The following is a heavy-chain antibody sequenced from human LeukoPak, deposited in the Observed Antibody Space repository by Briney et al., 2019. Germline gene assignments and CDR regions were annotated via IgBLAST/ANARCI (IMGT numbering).Heavy chain of an antibody. CDR3: AQVVPAAMGGYYYYYYMDV. CDR2: IIPIFGTA. V-gene: IGHV1-69*05. CDR1: GGTFSSYA. J-gene: IGHJ6*03. Sequence: SVKVSCKASGGTFSSYAISWVRQAPGQGLEWMGGIIPIFGTANYAQKIQGRVTITTDESTSTAYMELSSLRSEDTAVYYCAQVVPAAMGGYYYYYYMDVWGKGTTVTVSS. D-gene: IGHD2-2*01.